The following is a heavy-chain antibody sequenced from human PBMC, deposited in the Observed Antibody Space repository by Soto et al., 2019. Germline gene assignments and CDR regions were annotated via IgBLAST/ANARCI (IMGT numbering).Heavy chain of an antibody. J-gene: IGHJ3*02. CDR1: GYTFTSYG. CDR3: GRGGPQDIVVVVAARDAFDI. D-gene: IGHD2-15*01. CDR2: ISAYNGNT. V-gene: IGHV1-18*01. Sequence: ASVKVSCKASGYTFTSYGISWVRQAPGQGLEWMGWISAYNGNTNYAQKLQGRVTMTTDTSTSTAYMELRSLRSDDTAVYYCGRGGPQDIVVVVAARDAFDIWGQGTMVTVSS.